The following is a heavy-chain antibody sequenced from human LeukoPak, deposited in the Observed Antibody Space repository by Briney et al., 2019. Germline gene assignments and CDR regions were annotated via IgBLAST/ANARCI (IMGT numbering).Heavy chain of an antibody. V-gene: IGHV4-39*01. D-gene: IGHD2-21*01. CDR3: AREIVVVIAIDY. CDR1: GGSISSSSYY. J-gene: IGHJ4*02. Sequence: ASETLSLTCTVSGGSISSSSYYWGWIRQPPGKGLEWIGSIYYSGSTYYNPSLKSRVTISVDTSKNQFSLKLSSVTAADTAVYYCAREIVVVIAIDYWGQGTLVTVSS. CDR2: IYYSGST.